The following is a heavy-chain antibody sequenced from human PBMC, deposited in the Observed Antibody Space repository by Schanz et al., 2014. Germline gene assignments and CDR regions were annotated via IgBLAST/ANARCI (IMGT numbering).Heavy chain of an antibody. CDR3: ARPPHDSSGYYPFDY. Sequence: VQLVESGGGVVQPGRSLRLSCAASGFMFSSYGMHWVRQAPGKGLEWVSYIGNGGVTIYYADSVKGRFTISRDNSKNSLYLQMNSLRAEDTAVYYCARPPHDSSGYYPFDYWGQGTLVTVSS. CDR2: IGNGGVTI. D-gene: IGHD3-22*01. CDR1: GFMFSSYG. J-gene: IGHJ4*02. V-gene: IGHV3-48*04.